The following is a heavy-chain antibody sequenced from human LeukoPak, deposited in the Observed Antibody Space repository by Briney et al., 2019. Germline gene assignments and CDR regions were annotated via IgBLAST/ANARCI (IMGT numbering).Heavy chain of an antibody. V-gene: IGHV2-5*02. Sequence: SGPTLVNPTQTLTLTCTFSGFSLRTRGVGVGWIRQPTGKALEWLSLIYWDDDKRYSPSLKSTLTIPKDTSKNQVVLTMTNMDPVDTATYYCAHIFYYGSIPTRCGAFDIWGQGTMVTVSS. CDR1: GFSLRTRGVG. CDR3: AHIFYYGSIPTRCGAFDI. J-gene: IGHJ3*02. CDR2: IYWDDDK. D-gene: IGHD3-10*01.